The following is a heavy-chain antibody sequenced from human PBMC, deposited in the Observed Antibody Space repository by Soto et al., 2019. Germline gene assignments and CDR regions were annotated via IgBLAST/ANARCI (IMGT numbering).Heavy chain of an antibody. J-gene: IGHJ4*02. CDR3: ARDLGGEVDSYGFAALSD. CDR1: GFTFSSYS. V-gene: IGHV3-21*01. CDR2: ISSSSSYI. Sequence: EVQLVESGGGLVKPGGSLRLSCAASGFTFSSYSMNWVRQAPGKGLEWVSSISSSSSYIYYADSVKGRFTISRDNAKNSLYLQMNSLRAEDTAVYYCARDLGGEVDSYGFAALSDWGQGTLVTVSS. D-gene: IGHD5-18*01.